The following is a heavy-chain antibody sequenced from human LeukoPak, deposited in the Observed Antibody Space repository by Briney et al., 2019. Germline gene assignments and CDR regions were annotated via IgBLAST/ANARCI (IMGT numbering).Heavy chain of an antibody. CDR1: ESSLSKYG. J-gene: IGHJ4*02. CDR2: ISWNSGSI. V-gene: IGHV3-9*03. D-gene: IGHD5-12*01. Sequence: GGSLRLSCGASESSLSKYGIMWVRQAPGKGLEWVSGISWNSGSIGYADSVKGRFTISRDNAKNSLYLQMNSLRAEDMALYYCAKAREAWIGSYLDYWGQGTLVTVSS. CDR3: AKAREAWIGSYLDY.